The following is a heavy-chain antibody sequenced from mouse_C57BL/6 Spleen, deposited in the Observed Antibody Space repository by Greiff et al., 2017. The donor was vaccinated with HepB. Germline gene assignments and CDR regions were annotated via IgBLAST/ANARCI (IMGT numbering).Heavy chain of an antibody. Sequence: EVKLVESGGGLVKPGGSLKLSCAASGFTFSDYGMHWVRQAPEKGLEWVAYISSGSSTIYYADTVKGRFTISRDNAKNTLFLQMTSLRSEDTAMYYCAQLSHYFDYWGQGTTLSVSS. CDR3: AQLSHYFDY. J-gene: IGHJ2*01. CDR1: GFTFSDYG. CDR2: ISSGSSTI. V-gene: IGHV5-17*01.